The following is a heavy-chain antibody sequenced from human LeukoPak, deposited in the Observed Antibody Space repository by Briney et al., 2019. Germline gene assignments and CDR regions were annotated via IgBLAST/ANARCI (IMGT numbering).Heavy chain of an antibody. V-gene: IGHV3-74*01. Sequence: PGGSLRLSCAASGFTFSSYWMHWVRQAPGKGLVWVSRINSDGSDTTYADSVKGRFTISRDNAKNTLYLQMNSLRAEDTAVYYCAKDIAAAGGPCAYWGRGTLVTVSS. CDR2: INSDGSDT. CDR3: AKDIAAAGGPCAY. D-gene: IGHD6-13*01. CDR1: GFTFSSYW. J-gene: IGHJ4*02.